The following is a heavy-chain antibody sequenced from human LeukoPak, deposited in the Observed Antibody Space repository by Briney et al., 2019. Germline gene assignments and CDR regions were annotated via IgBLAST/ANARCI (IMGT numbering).Heavy chain of an antibody. CDR1: GGSFSGYY. CDR3: ARVRKYSSGSDY. D-gene: IGHD3-22*01. V-gene: IGHV4-34*01. CDR2: INHSGST. J-gene: IGHJ4*02. Sequence: SETLSLTCAVYGGSFSGYYWSWIRQPPGKGLEWIGEINHSGSTNYNPSLKSRVTISVDTSKNQFSLKLSSVTAADTAVYYCARVRKYSSGSDYWGQGTLVTVSS.